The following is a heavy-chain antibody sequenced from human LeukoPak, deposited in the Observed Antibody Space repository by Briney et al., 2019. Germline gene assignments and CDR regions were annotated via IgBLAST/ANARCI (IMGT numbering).Heavy chain of an antibody. CDR3: ARVVRGRITIFGVAFNWFDP. D-gene: IGHD3-3*01. J-gene: IGHJ5*02. Sequence: VSVKVSCKASGYTFTSYGISWVRQAPGQGLEWMGWISAYNGNTNYAQKLQGRVTMTTDTSTSTAYMELRSLRSDDTAVYYCARVVRGRITIFGVAFNWFDPWGQGTLVTVSS. V-gene: IGHV1-18*01. CDR1: GYTFTSYG. CDR2: ISAYNGNT.